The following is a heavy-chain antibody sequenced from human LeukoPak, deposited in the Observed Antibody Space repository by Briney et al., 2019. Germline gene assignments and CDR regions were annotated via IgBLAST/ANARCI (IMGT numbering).Heavy chain of an antibody. CDR1: GFTFSSYS. CDR2: ISSSSSYI. V-gene: IGHV3-21*01. CDR3: ARHGWNFHSGTYYTFDP. D-gene: IGHD3-10*01. Sequence: PGGSLRLSCAASGFTFSSYSMNWVRQAPGKGLEWVSSISSSSSYIYYADSVKGRFTISRDNAKNSLYLQMNSLRAEDTAMYYCARHGWNFHSGTYYTFDPWGQGTLVTVSS. J-gene: IGHJ5*02.